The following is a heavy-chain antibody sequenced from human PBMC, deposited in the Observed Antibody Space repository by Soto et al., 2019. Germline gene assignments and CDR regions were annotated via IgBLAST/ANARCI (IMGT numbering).Heavy chain of an antibody. J-gene: IGHJ4*02. V-gene: IGHV1-2*04. CDR3: AREEVISSSWYGSYYFDY. CDR2: INPNSGGT. D-gene: IGHD6-13*01. Sequence: EASVKVSCKASGYTFTGYYMHWVRQAPGQGLEWMGWINPNSGGTNYAQKFQGWVTMTRDTSISTAYMELSRLRSDDTAVYYCAREEVISSSWYGSYYFDYWGQGTLVTVSS. CDR1: GYTFTGYY.